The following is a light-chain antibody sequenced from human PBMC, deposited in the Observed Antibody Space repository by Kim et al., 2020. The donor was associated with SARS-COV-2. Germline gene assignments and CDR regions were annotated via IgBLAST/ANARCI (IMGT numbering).Light chain of an antibody. CDR1: SSNIGSNY. J-gene: IGLJ3*02. CDR3: AAWDDSLSGRV. V-gene: IGLV1-47*01. Sequence: GQRVTISCSGSSSNIGSNYVYWYQQLPGTAPKLLIYRNNQRPSGVPDRFSGSKSGTSASLAISGLRSEDEADYYCAAWDDSLSGRVFGGGPQLTVL. CDR2: RNN.